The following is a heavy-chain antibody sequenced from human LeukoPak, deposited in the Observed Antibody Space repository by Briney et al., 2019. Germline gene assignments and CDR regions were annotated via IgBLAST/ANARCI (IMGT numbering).Heavy chain of an antibody. D-gene: IGHD6-13*01. CDR1: GGSISSYY. Sequence: SETLSLTCTVSGGSISSYYWSWIRQPPGKGLEWIGYIYYSGNTNYNPSLKSRVTISVDTSKNQFSLKLSSVTAADTAVYYCARARGSSSWYVDYWGQGTLVTVSS. CDR2: IYYSGNT. V-gene: IGHV4-59*01. J-gene: IGHJ4*02. CDR3: ARARGSSSWYVDY.